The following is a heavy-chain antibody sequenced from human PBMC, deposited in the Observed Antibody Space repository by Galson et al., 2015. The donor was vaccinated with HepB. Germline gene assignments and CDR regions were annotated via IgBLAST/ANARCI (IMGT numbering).Heavy chain of an antibody. D-gene: IGHD2-21*01. J-gene: IGHJ6*02. Sequence: SVKVSCKASGYIFTKYFVHWVRQAPGQGLEWMGVVNSSGGKTAYAEKFQGRVTVTADTSTSTVYLELSSLRSEDTAVYYCARDAQEQENMGDDWAEGMDAWGQGTTVTVSS. CDR2: VNSSGGKT. V-gene: IGHV1-46*01. CDR3: ARDAQEQENMGDDWAEGMDA. CDR1: GYIFTKYF.